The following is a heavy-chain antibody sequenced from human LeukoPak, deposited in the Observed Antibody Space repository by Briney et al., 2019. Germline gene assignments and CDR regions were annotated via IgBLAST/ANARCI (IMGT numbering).Heavy chain of an antibody. V-gene: IGHV1-2*02. Sequence: ASVKVSCKASGYTLSDFYIHWVRQAPGQGPEWMGWIDPKSGGTKCAQKFQGRVTMTRDTSTSTAYMELSRLRSDDSAVYYCAAWRGYASGWSGPFDYWGQGTQVTVSS. CDR2: IDPKSGGT. CDR1: GYTLSDFY. CDR3: AAWRGYASGWSGPFDY. D-gene: IGHD6-19*01. J-gene: IGHJ4*02.